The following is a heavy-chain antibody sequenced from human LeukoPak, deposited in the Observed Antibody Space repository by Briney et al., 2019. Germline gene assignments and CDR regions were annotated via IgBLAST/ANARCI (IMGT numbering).Heavy chain of an antibody. D-gene: IGHD2-15*01. CDR1: GFTFSSYA. CDR2: ISGSGGST. CDR3: ARDPQDIVVVVAATTYYYGMDV. Sequence: GGSLRLSCAASGFTFSSYAMSWVRQAPGKGLEWVSAISGSGGSTYYADSVKGRFTISRDNSKNTLYLQMNSLRAEDTAVYYCARDPQDIVVVVAATTYYYGMDVWGQGTTVTVSS. J-gene: IGHJ6*02. V-gene: IGHV3-23*01.